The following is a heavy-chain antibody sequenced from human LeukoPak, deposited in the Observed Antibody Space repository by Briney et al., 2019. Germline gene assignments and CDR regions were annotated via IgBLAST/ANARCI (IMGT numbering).Heavy chain of an antibody. D-gene: IGHD6-6*01. V-gene: IGHV3-30*02. CDR3: ARDHLAPYFASYSSSSGTFDY. Sequence: GSLRLSCAASGFTFSNYGFHWVRQAPGKGLEWVAFIQYDGSNKYYADSVKGRFTISRDNSKNTVNLQMNSLRAEDTAVYYCARDHLAPYFASYSSSSGTFDYWGQGTLVTVSS. CDR1: GFTFSNYG. CDR2: IQYDGSNK. J-gene: IGHJ4*02.